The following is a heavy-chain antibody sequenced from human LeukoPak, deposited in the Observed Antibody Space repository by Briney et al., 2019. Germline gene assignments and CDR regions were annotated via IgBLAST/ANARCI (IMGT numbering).Heavy chain of an antibody. D-gene: IGHD2-21*02. CDR1: GFTFSSYA. CDR2: ISYDGSNK. J-gene: IGHJ4*02. V-gene: IGHV3-30*04. Sequence: PGGSLRLSSAASGFTFSSYAMHWVRQAPGKGLEWVAVISYDGSNKYYADSVKGRFTISRDNSKNTLHLQMNSLRAEDTAVFYCARDGGDSYYFDYWGQGTLVTVSS. CDR3: ARDGGDSYYFDY.